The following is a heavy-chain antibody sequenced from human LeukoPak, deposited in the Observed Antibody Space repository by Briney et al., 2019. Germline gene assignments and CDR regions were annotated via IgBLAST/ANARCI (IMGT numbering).Heavy chain of an antibody. CDR3: ARVFYGDGYYYYYYMDV. CDR1: GYTFTSYG. D-gene: IGHD4-17*01. CDR2: ISAYNGNT. J-gene: IGHJ6*03. Sequence: ASVKVSYKASGYTFTSYGISWVRQAPGQGLEWMGWISAYNGNTNYAQKLQGRVTMTTDTSTSTAYMELRSLRSDDTAVYYCARVFYGDGYYYYYYMDVWGKGTTVTISS. V-gene: IGHV1-18*01.